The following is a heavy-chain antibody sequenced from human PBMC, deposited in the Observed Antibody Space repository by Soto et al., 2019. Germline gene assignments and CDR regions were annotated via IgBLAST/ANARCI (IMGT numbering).Heavy chain of an antibody. D-gene: IGHD6-6*01. CDR1: GFTFSSYG. CDR2: ISYDGSNK. CDR3: AKDLQPGSSSPGALFY. J-gene: IGHJ4*02. Sequence: QVQLVESGGGVVQPGRSLRLSCAASGFTFSSYGMHWVRQAPGKGLEWVAVISYDGSNKYYADSVKGRFTISRDNSKNTLYLQMNSLRAEDTAVYDCAKDLQPGSSSPGALFYWGQGTLVTVSS. V-gene: IGHV3-30*18.